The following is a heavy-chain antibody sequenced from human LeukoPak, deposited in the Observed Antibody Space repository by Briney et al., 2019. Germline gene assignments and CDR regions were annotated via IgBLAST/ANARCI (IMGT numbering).Heavy chain of an antibody. D-gene: IGHD1-26*01. CDR1: GFTFSNAW. J-gene: IGHJ6*03. CDR2: IKSKTDGGTT. V-gene: IGHV3-15*01. Sequence: TSGGSLRLSCAASGFTFSNAWMSWVRQAPGKGLEWVGRIKSKTDGGTTDYAAPVKGRFTISRDDSKNTLYLQMNSLKTEDTAVYYRTTEGGSYLVYYYMDVWGKGTTVTVSS. CDR3: TTEGGSYLVYYYMDV.